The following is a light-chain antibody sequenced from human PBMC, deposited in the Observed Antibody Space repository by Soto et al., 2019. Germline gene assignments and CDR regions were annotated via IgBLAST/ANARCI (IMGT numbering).Light chain of an antibody. CDR2: AAS. V-gene: IGKV1-39*01. CDR3: QQSYSSSPIT. Sequence: DIQLTQSPSSLSASVGDRVTMTGRASETISTFLNWYQHKPGKAPKLLISAASRLQSGVPPRFSGSGSGTDFTLTINSLRPEDFASYYCQQSYSSSPITFGPGTRLEIK. CDR1: ETISTF. J-gene: IGKJ5*01.